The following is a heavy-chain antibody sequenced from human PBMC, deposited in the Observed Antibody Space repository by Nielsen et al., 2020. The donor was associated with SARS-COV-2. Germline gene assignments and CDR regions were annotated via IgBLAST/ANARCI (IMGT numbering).Heavy chain of an antibody. CDR2: IDPHSGGT. J-gene: IGHJ4*02. V-gene: IGHV1-2*06. CDR3: AREGRNLPLDY. Sequence: ALVKVSCKASGYRFTAYSMHWVRQAPGQGPEWMGRIDPHSGGTTYAQKFQGRVTMTRDTSINTAYMELTRLRSDDTAVYYCAREGRNLPLDYWGQGTLVTVSS. CDR1: GYRFTAYS.